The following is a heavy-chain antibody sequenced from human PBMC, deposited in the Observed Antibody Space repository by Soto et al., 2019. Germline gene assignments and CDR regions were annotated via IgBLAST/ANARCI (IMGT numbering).Heavy chain of an antibody. CDR3: ARVSGQWLALDY. D-gene: IGHD6-19*01. Sequence: QVQLVQSGAEVKKPGASVKVSCKASGYTFTSYYMHWVRQAPGQGLEWMGIINPSGGSTTYAQKFQGRVTMTRDTSTSTVYMEVSSLRSEDTAVYYCARVSGQWLALDYWGQGTLVTVSS. CDR2: INPSGGST. V-gene: IGHV1-46*01. J-gene: IGHJ4*02. CDR1: GYTFTSYY.